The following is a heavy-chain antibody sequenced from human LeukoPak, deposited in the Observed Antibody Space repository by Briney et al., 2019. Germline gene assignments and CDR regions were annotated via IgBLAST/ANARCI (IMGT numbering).Heavy chain of an antibody. CDR3: ARGFSGTPELY. V-gene: IGHV3-53*01. J-gene: IGHJ4*02. CDR1: GFTVSSNY. CDR2: TYSGGST. D-gene: IGHD1-1*01. Sequence: GGSLRLSCAASGFTVSSNYMSWVRQAPGKGLEWVSVTYSGGSTYYADSVKGRFTISRDNSKNTLYLQMNSLRAEDTAVYYCARGFSGTPELYWGQGTLVTVSS.